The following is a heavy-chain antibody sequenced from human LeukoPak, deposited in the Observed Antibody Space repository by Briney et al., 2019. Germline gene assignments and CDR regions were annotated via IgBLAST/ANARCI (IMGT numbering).Heavy chain of an antibody. J-gene: IGHJ5*02. CDR3: ARDAGYCSGGSCYDNWFDP. CDR2: INHSGST. Sequence: SETLSLTCAVSGGSVSRSNWWNWVRQPPGKGLEWIGEINHSGSTNYNPSLKSRVTISVDTSKNQFSLKLSSVTAADTAVYYCARDAGYCSGGSCYDNWFDPWGQGTLVTVSS. D-gene: IGHD2-15*01. CDR1: GGSVSRSNW. V-gene: IGHV4-4*02.